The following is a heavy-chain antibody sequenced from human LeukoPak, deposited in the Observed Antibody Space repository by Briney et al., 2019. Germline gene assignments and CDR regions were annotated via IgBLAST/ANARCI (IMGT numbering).Heavy chain of an antibody. Sequence: PGGSLRLSCAASGINVTTNYMTWLRQAPGKGLGWVSLIYGDNAAYYAESVRGRFIISRDNLKNTLFLQMNSLRPEDTALYYCVSSTGQQFIPYDYWGHGTHVTVSS. CDR3: VSSTGQQFIPYDY. CDR1: GINVTTNY. CDR2: IYGDNAA. J-gene: IGHJ4*01. V-gene: IGHV3-66*02. D-gene: IGHD6-13*01.